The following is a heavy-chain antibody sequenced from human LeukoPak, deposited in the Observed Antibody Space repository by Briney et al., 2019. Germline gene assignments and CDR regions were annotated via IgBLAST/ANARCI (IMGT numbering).Heavy chain of an antibody. Sequence: GASVKVSCKASGYTFTSYGISWVRQAPGQGLEWMGWISAYNGNTNYAQKLQGRVTMTTDTSTSTAYMELRSLRSDDTAVYYCARDRSLWFGEYYFDYWGQGTLVTVSS. D-gene: IGHD3-10*01. CDR2: ISAYNGNT. V-gene: IGHV1-18*01. CDR3: ARDRSLWFGEYYFDY. CDR1: GYTFTSYG. J-gene: IGHJ4*02.